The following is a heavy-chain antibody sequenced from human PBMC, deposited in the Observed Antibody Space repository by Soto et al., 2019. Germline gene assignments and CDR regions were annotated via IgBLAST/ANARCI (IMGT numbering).Heavy chain of an antibody. CDR2: IYYSGST. V-gene: IGHV4-30-4*01. Sequence: PSETLSLTCTVSGGSISSGDYYWRWIRQPPGKGLEWIGYIYYSGSTYYNPSLKSRVTISVDTSKNQFSLKLSSVTAADTAVYYCARAPSVRGVIITIDYWGQGTLVTVSS. J-gene: IGHJ4*02. CDR1: GGSISSGDYY. D-gene: IGHD3-10*01. CDR3: ARAPSVRGVIITIDY.